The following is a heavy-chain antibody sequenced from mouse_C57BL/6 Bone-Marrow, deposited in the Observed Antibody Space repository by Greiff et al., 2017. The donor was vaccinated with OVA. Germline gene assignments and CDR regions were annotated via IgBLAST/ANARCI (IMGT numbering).Heavy chain of an antibody. Sequence: LVEPGASVKISCKASGYTFTDYYMNWVKQSHGKSLEWIGDINPNNGGTSYNQKFKGKATLTVDKSSSTAYMELRSLTSEDSAVYYCARPDYWGQGTTLTVSS. CDR3: ARPDY. J-gene: IGHJ2*01. V-gene: IGHV1-26*01. CDR2: INPNNGGT. CDR1: GYTFTDYY.